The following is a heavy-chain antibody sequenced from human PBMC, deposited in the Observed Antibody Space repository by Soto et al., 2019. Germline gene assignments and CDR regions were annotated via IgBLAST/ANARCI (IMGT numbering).Heavy chain of an antibody. D-gene: IGHD6-19*01. V-gene: IGHV3-23*01. J-gene: IGHJ1*01. CDR2: VSGSGGST. Sequence: EVQLLESGGGLVQPGGSLRLSCAASGFTFNSYAMSWVRQAPGKGLEWVAVVSGSGGSTNYADSVKGRFTISRDNSKNTVYPQMNSLRAEDTAVFYCAKGVRSIAVAGPVNLHHWGQGTLVAVSS. CDR1: GFTFNSYA. CDR3: AKGVRSIAVAGPVNLHH.